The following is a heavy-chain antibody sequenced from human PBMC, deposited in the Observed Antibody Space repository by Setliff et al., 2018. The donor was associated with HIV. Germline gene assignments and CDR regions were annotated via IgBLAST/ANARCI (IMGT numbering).Heavy chain of an antibody. CDR2: INHTGNT. J-gene: IGHJ4*01. CDR1: GGSFSGYH. V-gene: IGHV4-34*01. CDR3: ARGKGGLVGPAEFDY. D-gene: IGHD1-26*01. Sequence: SETLSLTCAVYGGSFSGYHWNWIRQFPGKGLEWIGEINHTGNTQYNPSLKSRVTMSEETSKNQFSLKLKSVTAADTAIYFCARGKGGLVGPAEFDYWGHGTQVTVSS.